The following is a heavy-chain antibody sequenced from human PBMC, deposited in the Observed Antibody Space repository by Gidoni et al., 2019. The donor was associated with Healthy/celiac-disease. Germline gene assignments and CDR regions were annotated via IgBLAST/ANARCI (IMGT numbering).Heavy chain of an antibody. V-gene: IGHV3-15*04. J-gene: IGHJ4*02. CDR2: IESKTDGGTT. CDR3: TTWEYCSGGSCYSGETFDY. D-gene: IGHD2-15*01. CDR1: GFTFSNAW. Sequence: EVQLVESGGGLVKPGGSLRLSCAASGFTFSNAWLSWVRQAPGKGLEWVGRIESKTDGGTTDYAAPVKGRFTISRDDSKNTLYLQMNSLKTEDTAVYYCTTWEYCSGGSCYSGETFDYWGQGTLVTVSS.